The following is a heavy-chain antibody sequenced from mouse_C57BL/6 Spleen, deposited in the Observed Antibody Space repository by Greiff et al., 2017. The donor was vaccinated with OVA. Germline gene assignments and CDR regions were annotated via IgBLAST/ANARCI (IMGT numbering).Heavy chain of an antibody. Sequence: VQLQQPGAELVKPGASVKLSCKASGYTFTSYWMQWVKQRPGQGLEWIGEIDPSDIYTNYNQKFKGKATLTVDTSSSTAYMQLSSLTSEDSAVYYCARGGTEVWYFDYWGQGTTLTVSS. D-gene: IGHD3-3*01. CDR2: IDPSDIYT. CDR3: ARGGTEVWYFDY. CDR1: GYTFTSYW. V-gene: IGHV1-50*01. J-gene: IGHJ2*01.